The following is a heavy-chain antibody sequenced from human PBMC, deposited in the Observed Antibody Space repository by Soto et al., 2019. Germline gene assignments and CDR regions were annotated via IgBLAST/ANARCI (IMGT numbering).Heavy chain of an antibody. D-gene: IGHD3-9*01. CDR2: IYPGDSDT. CDR1: GYSFTSYW. V-gene: IGHV5-51*01. Sequence: GESLKLSCKGSGYSFTSYWIGWVRQMPGKGLEWMGIIYPGDSDTRYSPSFQGQVTISADKSISTAYLQWSSLKASDTAMYYFARRNNRAGLRYREGYYGMDVWGQGTTVTV. J-gene: IGHJ6*02. CDR3: ARRNNRAGLRYREGYYGMDV.